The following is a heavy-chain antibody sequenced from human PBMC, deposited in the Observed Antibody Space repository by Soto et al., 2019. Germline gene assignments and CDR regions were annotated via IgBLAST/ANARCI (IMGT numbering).Heavy chain of an antibody. V-gene: IGHV3-23*01. CDR2: ISGSGGST. CDR3: AKTGYCSSTSCYDLYYYYMDV. CDR1: GFTFSSYA. J-gene: IGHJ6*03. Sequence: GGSLRLSCAASGFTFSSYAMSWVRQAPGKGLEWVSAISGSGGSTYYADSVKGRFTISRDNSKNTLYLQMNSRRAEDTAVYYCAKTGYCSSTSCYDLYYYYMDVWGKGTTVTVSS. D-gene: IGHD2-2*03.